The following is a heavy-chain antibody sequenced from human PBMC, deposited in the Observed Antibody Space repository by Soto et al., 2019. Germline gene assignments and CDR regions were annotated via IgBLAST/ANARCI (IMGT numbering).Heavy chain of an antibody. V-gene: IGHV1-3*01. CDR1: GYTFTSYA. CDR3: ARDPETDSSGWYRGYYFDY. Sequence: GASVKVSCKASGYTFTSYAMHWVRQAPGQRLEWMGWINAGNGNTKYSQKFQGRVTITRDTSASTAYMELSSLRSEDTAVYYCARDPETDSSGWYRGYYFDYWGQGALVTVSS. D-gene: IGHD6-19*01. CDR2: INAGNGNT. J-gene: IGHJ4*02.